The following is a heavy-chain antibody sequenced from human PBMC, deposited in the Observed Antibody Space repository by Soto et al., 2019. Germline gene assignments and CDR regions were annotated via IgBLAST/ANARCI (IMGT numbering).Heavy chain of an antibody. D-gene: IGHD5-12*01. J-gene: IGHJ4*02. CDR1: GFTFRTND. V-gene: IGHV3-13*04. CDR2: IGTAADT. CDR3: ARGWLRRGDLDY. Sequence: EVQLVESGGGLVQPGGSLRLSCAASGFTFRTNDMHWVRQAPGKGLEWVSGIGTAADTYYPDSVKGRFTISRENAKNSLYLQMKSLRAGDTAVYYCARGWLRRGDLDYWGQGTLVTVSS.